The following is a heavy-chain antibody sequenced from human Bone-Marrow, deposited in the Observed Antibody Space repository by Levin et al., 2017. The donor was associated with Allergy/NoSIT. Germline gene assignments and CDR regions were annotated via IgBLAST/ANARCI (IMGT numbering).Heavy chain of an antibody. CDR3: AKDLRPGYDFGGMDV. Sequence: GGSLRLSCAASGFTFGDYAMHWVRQAPGKGLEWVSGISWNSAGRGYADSVKGRFTISRVNAKNSLYLQMNSLRTEDAALYYCAKDLRPGYDFGGMDVWGQGTTVTVSS. CDR1: GFTFGDYA. CDR2: ISWNSAGR. V-gene: IGHV3-9*01. D-gene: IGHD3-3*01. J-gene: IGHJ6*02.